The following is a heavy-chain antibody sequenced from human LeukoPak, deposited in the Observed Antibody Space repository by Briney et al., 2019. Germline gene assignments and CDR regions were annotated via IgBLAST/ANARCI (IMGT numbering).Heavy chain of an antibody. Sequence: GESLKISCKASGYSFTSYWIGWVRQMPGKGLEWMAIIYPANSDTRYSPSFQGQVTISADKSISTAYLQWSSLKASDTAIYYCARQPHYGDYPGDGSFDIWGQGTMVAVSS. CDR3: ARQPHYGDYPGDGSFDI. CDR2: IYPANSDT. CDR1: GYSFTSYW. V-gene: IGHV5-51*01. D-gene: IGHD4-17*01. J-gene: IGHJ3*02.